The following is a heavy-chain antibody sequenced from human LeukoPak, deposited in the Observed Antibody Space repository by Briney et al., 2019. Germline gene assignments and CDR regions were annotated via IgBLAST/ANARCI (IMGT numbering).Heavy chain of an antibody. CDR3: ASSYSSSWYFDY. J-gene: IGHJ4*02. CDR2: MNPNSGNT. D-gene: IGHD6-13*01. CDR1: GYTFTSYD. Sequence: ASVKVSCKASGYTFTSYDINWVRQATGQGLEWMGWMNPNSGNTGYAQKFQGRVTITRNTSISTAYMELSSLRSEDTAVYYCASSYSSSWYFDYWGQGTLVTVSS. V-gene: IGHV1-8*03.